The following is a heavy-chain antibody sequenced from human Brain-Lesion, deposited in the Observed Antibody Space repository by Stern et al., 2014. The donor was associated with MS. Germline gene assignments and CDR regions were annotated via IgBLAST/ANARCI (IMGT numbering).Heavy chain of an antibody. Sequence: VQLVESGAEVKQPGESLKISCKGSGYRFTSNWIGWVRQMPGKGLEWMGIIWPGDSDTRYSPSFQGQVTISADKSISTAYLQWNSLQASDTAMYYCARRGDSSSSGFDYWGQGTLVIVSS. J-gene: IGHJ4*02. CDR1: GYRFTSNW. CDR2: IWPGDSDT. CDR3: ARRGDSSSSGFDY. V-gene: IGHV5-51*01. D-gene: IGHD6-6*01.